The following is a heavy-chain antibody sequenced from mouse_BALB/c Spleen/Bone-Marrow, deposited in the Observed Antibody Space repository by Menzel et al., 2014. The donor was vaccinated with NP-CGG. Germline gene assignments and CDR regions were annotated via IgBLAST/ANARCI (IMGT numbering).Heavy chain of an antibody. V-gene: IGHV1-77*01. CDR3: ARLDGNYRYAMDY. CDR2: IYPGSGST. Sequence: AQLQQSGPELVKPGASVKMSCKASGYTFTDYVITWVKQRTGQGLEWIGEIYPGSGSTYYNEKFKGKATLTADKSSNTAYMQLGSLTSEDSAVYFCARLDGNYRYAMDYWGQGTSVTVSS. J-gene: IGHJ4*01. CDR1: GYTFTDYV. D-gene: IGHD2-1*01.